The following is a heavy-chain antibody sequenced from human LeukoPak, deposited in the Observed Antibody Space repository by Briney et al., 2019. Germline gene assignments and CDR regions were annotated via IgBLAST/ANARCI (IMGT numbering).Heavy chain of an antibody. CDR1: GYTFSGYG. D-gene: IGHD3-22*01. V-gene: IGHV1-18*01. CDR2: ISIYNDNT. Sequence: ASVKVSCKASGYTFSGYGITWVRQAPGQGLEWMGWISIYNDNTNYAQKFQGRVTMTTDTYTGTAYVELTSLRSDDTAVYYCARDRRVRGYYDTSGYSCDYWGQGTLVTVSS. CDR3: ARDRRVRGYYDTSGYSCDY. J-gene: IGHJ4*02.